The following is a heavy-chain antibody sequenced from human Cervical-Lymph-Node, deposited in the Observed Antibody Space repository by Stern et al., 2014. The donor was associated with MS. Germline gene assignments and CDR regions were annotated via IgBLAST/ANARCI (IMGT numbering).Heavy chain of an antibody. J-gene: IGHJ4*02. D-gene: IGHD5-18*01. V-gene: IGHV7-4-1*02. Sequence: VQLVQSGSELKEPGASVKVSCKASGYTLTNYPMNWVRQAPGQGLECMGWINTNTGNSTYAQGFTGRFVFSLDTSVSTAYLHISSLKAEDTAVYYCARDFVDTAMITRSDYLDSWGQGTLVTVPS. CDR1: GYTLTNYP. CDR2: INTNTGNS. CDR3: ARDFVDTAMITRSDYLDS.